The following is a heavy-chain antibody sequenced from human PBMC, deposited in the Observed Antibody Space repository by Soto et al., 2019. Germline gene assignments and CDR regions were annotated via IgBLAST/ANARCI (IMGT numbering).Heavy chain of an antibody. J-gene: IGHJ5*02. V-gene: IGHV4-34*01. CDR2: INHIGGT. D-gene: IGHD3-3*01. Sequence: SETLSLTCAVYGGSVNGYYWNWIRQPPGKGLEWIGEINHIGGTHYNPSLKSRVTMSVDTSKNQFSLRLSSVTAADTAIYYCATRITVFGLLIPPFDPWGQGTQVTVSS. CDR1: GGSVNGYY. CDR3: ATRITVFGLLIPPFDP.